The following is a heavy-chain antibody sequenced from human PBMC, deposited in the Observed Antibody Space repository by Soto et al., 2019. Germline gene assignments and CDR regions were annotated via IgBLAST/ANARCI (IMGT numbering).Heavy chain of an antibody. J-gene: IGHJ4*02. V-gene: IGHV1-3*04. D-gene: IGHD1-26*01. Sequence: ASVKVSCKASGYTFASYAIHWVRQAPGQRLEWMGWINTGYGDTKYSQNSQGRVTITRDTSASTAYMELSSLRSEDTAVYYCARGLGLYYFDYWGQGTLVTVSS. CDR1: GYTFASYA. CDR2: INTGYGDT. CDR3: ARGLGLYYFDY.